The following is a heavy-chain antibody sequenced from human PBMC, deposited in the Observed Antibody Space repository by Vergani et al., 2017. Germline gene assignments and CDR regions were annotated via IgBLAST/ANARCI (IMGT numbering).Heavy chain of an antibody. J-gene: IGHJ4*02. CDR1: GFTVSSNY. Sequence: EVQLLESGGGLVQPGGSLRLSCAASGFTVSSNYMSWVRQAPGKGLEWVSVIYSGGSTYYADSVKGRFTISRDNSKNTLYLQMNSLRAEDTAVYYCARDWVVVVPAAIGEGDWGQGTLVTVSS. V-gene: IGHV3-66*02. D-gene: IGHD2-2*01. CDR2: IYSGGST. CDR3: ARDWVVVVPAAIGEGD.